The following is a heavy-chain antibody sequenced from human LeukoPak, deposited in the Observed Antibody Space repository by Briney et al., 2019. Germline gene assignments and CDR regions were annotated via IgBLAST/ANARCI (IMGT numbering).Heavy chain of an antibody. CDR2: IYYSGST. CDR3: ASSVGVNDLAFDI. Sequence: PSETLSLTCAVYGGSFIGFHWNWIRQPPGKGLEWIGYIYYSGSTNYNPSLKSRVTISVDTSKNQFSLKLSSVTAADTAVYYCASSVGVNDLAFDIWGQGTMVTVSS. J-gene: IGHJ3*02. V-gene: IGHV4-59*01. D-gene: IGHD1-26*01. CDR1: GGSFIGFH.